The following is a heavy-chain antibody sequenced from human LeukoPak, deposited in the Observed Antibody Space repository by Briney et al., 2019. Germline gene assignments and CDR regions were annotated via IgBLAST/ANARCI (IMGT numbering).Heavy chain of an antibody. Sequence: GGSLRLSCAASGFSFSAYWMTWVRQAPGTGLEWVANTNPAGTETYYVDPVKGRFTISRDNAKNLLYLQMNSLRAEDTAVYYCARFGYVAAVDLWGQGTLVTVSS. CDR1: GFSFSAYW. V-gene: IGHV3-7*01. D-gene: IGHD2-15*01. J-gene: IGHJ4*02. CDR3: ARFGYVAAVDL. CDR2: TNPAGTET.